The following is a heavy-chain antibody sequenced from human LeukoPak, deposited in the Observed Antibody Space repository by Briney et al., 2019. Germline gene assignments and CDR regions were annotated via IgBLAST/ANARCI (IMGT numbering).Heavy chain of an antibody. CDR3: EKFSEYCSGGSCFDAFDI. CDR1: GFTFSSYG. V-gene: IGHV3-30*02. J-gene: IGHJ3*02. D-gene: IGHD2-15*01. Sequence: SGGSLRLSCAAPGFTFSSYGMHWVRQAPGKGLEWVAFIRYDGNNKYYADSVKGRFTISRDNSKNTLYLQMNSLRAEDTAVYYCEKFSEYCSGGSCFDAFDIWGQGTMVTVSS. CDR2: IRYDGNNK.